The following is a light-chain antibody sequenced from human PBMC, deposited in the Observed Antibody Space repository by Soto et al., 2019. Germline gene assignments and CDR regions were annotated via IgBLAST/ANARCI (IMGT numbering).Light chain of an antibody. CDR3: QAWDSSTAAYV. J-gene: IGLJ1*01. Sequence: SYELTQPPSVSVSPGQTASITCSGDKLGDKYACWYQQKPGQSPVVVIYQDSKRPSGIPERFSGSNSGNTATLTISGTQAMDEADYYCQAWDSSTAAYVFGTGTKVTV. V-gene: IGLV3-1*01. CDR2: QDS. CDR1: KLGDKY.